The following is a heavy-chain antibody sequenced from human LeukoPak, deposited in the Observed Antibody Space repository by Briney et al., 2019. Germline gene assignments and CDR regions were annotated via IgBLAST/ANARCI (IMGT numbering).Heavy chain of an antibody. Sequence: PGGSLRLSCAASGFTFSSYAMSWVRQAPGKGLEWVSAISGSGGSTYYADSVKGRFTISRYNSKNTLYLQMNSLRVEDTAVYYCAKTGSSSWGYFDYWGQGTLVSVSS. D-gene: IGHD6-13*01. V-gene: IGHV3-23*01. CDR1: GFTFSSYA. CDR3: AKTGSSSWGYFDY. CDR2: ISGSGGST. J-gene: IGHJ4*02.